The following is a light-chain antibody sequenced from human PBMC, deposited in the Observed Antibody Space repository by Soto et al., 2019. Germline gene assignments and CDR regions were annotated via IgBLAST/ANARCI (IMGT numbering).Light chain of an antibody. CDR1: QSVSSN. Sequence: EIVLTQSPATLSVSPGERATLSCRASQSVSSNLAWFQQRPGQAPRLLIYGASTRAADIPARFSGSGSGTEFTLTISSLQSEDFAVYYCQQYRGWPRTFGHGTKVEIK. J-gene: IGKJ1*01. CDR2: GAS. CDR3: QQYRGWPRT. V-gene: IGKV3-15*01.